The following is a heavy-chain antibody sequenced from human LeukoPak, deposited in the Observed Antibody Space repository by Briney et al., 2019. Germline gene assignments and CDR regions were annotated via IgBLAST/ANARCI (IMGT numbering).Heavy chain of an antibody. CDR1: GITFSKYN. J-gene: IGHJ3*02. CDR2: ISGSGSCI. Sequence: GGSLRLSCVASGITFSKYNMNWVRQAPGKGLEWFASISGSGSCIYYADSLKGRFTISRDNAKNSLYLQINSLRVEDTAVYYCARDPYYDFWSDYGTEAFAIWAQGTMVTVSS. D-gene: IGHD3-3*01. CDR3: ARDPYYDFWSDYGTEAFAI. V-gene: IGHV3-21*01.